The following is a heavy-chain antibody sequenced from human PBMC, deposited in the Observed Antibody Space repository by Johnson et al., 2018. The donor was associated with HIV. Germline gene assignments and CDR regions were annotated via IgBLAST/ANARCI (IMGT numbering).Heavy chain of an antibody. CDR2: MWYDGSNK. V-gene: IGHV3-30*02. J-gene: IGHJ3*02. D-gene: IGHD3-22*01. CDR3: AKTITMIGRFDAFDI. CDR1: GFTFSNAW. Sequence: QVQLVESGGGLVKPGGSLRLSCAASGFTFSNAWMSWVRQAPGKGLEWVAVMWYDGSNKYYADSVKGRFTISRDNSKNTLYLQMNSLRAEDTAVYYCAKTITMIGRFDAFDIWGQGTMVTVSS.